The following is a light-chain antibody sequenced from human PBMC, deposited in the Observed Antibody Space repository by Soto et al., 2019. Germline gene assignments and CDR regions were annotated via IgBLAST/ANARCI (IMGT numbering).Light chain of an antibody. J-gene: IGLJ2*01. CDR3: AAWDDSLNGVV. Sequence: QTVVTQPPSASGTPGQRVTIFCSGSSSNIGSNTVNWYQQLPGTAPKLLMYSNGQRPSGVPDRFSGSRSGTSASLAISGLQSEDEADYYCAAWDDSLNGVVFGGGTKLTVL. CDR1: SSNIGSNT. CDR2: SNG. V-gene: IGLV1-44*01.